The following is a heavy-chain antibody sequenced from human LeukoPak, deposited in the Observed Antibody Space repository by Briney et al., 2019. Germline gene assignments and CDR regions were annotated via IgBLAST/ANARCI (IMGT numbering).Heavy chain of an antibody. V-gene: IGHV4-4*07. J-gene: IGHJ4*02. D-gene: IGHD2-15*01. CDR2: IYNSGST. CDR1: GGSISSYY. CDR3: ARGAFLVTARGLYSFDY. Sequence: SETLSLTCTVSGGSISSYYWSWIRQPAGKGLEWIGHIYNSGSTNYNPTLKGRVTMSVATSKNQFSLHLSSVTAADTAVYYCARGAFLVTARGLYSFDYWGQGTPVAVSS.